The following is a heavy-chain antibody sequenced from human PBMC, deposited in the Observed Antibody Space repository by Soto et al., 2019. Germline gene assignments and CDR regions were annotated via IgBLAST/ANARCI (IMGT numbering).Heavy chain of an antibody. CDR1: GYTFTSYD. CDR2: MNPNSGNT. Sequence: QVQLVQSGAEVKKPGASVKVSCKASGYTFTSYDINWVRQATGQGLEWMGWMNPNSGNTGYAQKXXXXXXXXXXXXXXXXXXXXXXXXXXXXXXXXXXXXXXXXXXYYYYYYGMDVWGQGTTVTVSS. V-gene: IGHV1-8*01. CDR3: XXXXXXXXXYYYYYYGMDV. J-gene: IGHJ6*02.